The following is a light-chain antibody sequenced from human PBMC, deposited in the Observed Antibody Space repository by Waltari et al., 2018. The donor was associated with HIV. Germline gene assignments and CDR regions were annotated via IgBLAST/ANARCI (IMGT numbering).Light chain of an antibody. CDR2: GAS. V-gene: IGKV3-15*01. CDR1: QFVSTN. CDR3: QQYYNWPPWT. Sequence: VMTQSPATLSVSPGERVTLSGRASQFVSTNVDWYQQRPGQAPRPLVYGASGRASGTPDRFSGSGSGTDFTLSISGLESEDGAVYYCQQYYNWPPWTFGQGTKVEIK. J-gene: IGKJ1*01.